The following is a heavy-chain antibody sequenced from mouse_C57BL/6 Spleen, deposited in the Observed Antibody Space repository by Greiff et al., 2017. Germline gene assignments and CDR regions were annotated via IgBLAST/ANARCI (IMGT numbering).Heavy chain of an antibody. CDR1: GYAFTNYL. CDR2: INPGSGGT. Sequence: QVQLQQSGAELVRPGTSVKVSCKASGYAFTNYLIEWVKQRPGQGLEWIGVINPGSGGTNYNEKFKGKATLTADKSSSTAYMQLSSLTSEDSAVYFCAIPPHDDAWFAYWGQGTLVTVSA. CDR3: AIPPHDDAWFAY. V-gene: IGHV1-54*01. D-gene: IGHD2-12*01. J-gene: IGHJ3*01.